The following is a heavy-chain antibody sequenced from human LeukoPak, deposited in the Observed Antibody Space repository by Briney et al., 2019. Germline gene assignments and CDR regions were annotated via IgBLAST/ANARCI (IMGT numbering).Heavy chain of an antibody. Sequence: SQTLSLTFVISGDSVSSNSAAWNWLRQSPSRGLEWLGRTYYRSKWYNDYAVSVKSRITINPDTSKNQFSLQLNSVTPEDTAVYYCARDSGPTTKSSVWSIAQYYYMDVWGKGTTVTVSS. J-gene: IGHJ6*03. V-gene: IGHV6-1*01. CDR3: ARDSGPTTKSSVWSIAQYYYMDV. CDR2: TYYRSKWYN. D-gene: IGHD6-6*01. CDR1: GDSVSSNSAA.